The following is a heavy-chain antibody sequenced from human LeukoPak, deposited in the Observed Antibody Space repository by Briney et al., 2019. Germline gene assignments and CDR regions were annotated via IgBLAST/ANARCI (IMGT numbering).Heavy chain of an antibody. V-gene: IGHV1-69*01. CDR2: IIPIFGTA. Sequence: SVKVSCKASGGTFSSYAISWVRQAPGQGLGWMGGIIPIFGTANYAQKFQGRVTITADESTSTAYMELSSLRSEDTAVYYCARENYDYVWGSYRSLYYFDYWGQGTLVTVSS. D-gene: IGHD3-16*02. CDR1: GGTFSSYA. CDR3: ARENYDYVWGSYRSLYYFDY. J-gene: IGHJ4*02.